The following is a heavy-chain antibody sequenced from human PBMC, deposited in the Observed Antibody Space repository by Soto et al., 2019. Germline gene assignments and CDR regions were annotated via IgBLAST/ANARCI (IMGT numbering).Heavy chain of an antibody. CDR1: GGPVSSTPYF. V-gene: IGHV4-61*03. CDR3: AEMGPYGDYVTI. Sequence: ETLSLTCTVAGGPVSSTPYFWNWIRQSPGKGLEWIGYISDTETTNYNPSLKSRVAIALGRSENYFSLKLTSVTAADTAVYYCAEMGPYGDYVTIWGQGTMVTVSS. D-gene: IGHD4-17*01. CDR2: ISDTETT. J-gene: IGHJ3*02.